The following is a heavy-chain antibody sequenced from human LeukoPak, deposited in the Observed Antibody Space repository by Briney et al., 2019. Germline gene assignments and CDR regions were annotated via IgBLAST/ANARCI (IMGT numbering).Heavy chain of an antibody. CDR1: GFTFSSNY. Sequence: PGGSLRLSCAASGFTFSSNYMTWVRQAPGKGLEWVSLIYSDGTTYYADSVKGRFTISRDNSENTLYLQMNSLRVEDTAVYYCARDGAYYDILTEAYYYYGMDVWGQGTTVTVSS. CDR3: ARDGAYYDILTEAYYYYGMDV. J-gene: IGHJ6*02. D-gene: IGHD3-9*01. V-gene: IGHV3-53*05. CDR2: IYSDGTT.